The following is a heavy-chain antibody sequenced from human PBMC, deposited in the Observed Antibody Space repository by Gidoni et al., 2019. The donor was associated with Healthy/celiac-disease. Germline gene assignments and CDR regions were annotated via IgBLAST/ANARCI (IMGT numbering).Heavy chain of an antibody. CDR1: GFSFADYT. CDR3: AKDIGGTAKGAYFQH. V-gene: IGHV3-43*01. Sequence: EVQLVESGGVVVQPGGSLSLSCAASGFSFADYTMHWVRQAPGKGLEWVSLISWDGGSTYYADSVKGRFTISRDNSKNSLYLQMNSLRTEDTALYYCAKDIGGTAKGAYFQHWGQGTLVTVSS. J-gene: IGHJ1*01. CDR2: ISWDGGST. D-gene: IGHD2-21*02.